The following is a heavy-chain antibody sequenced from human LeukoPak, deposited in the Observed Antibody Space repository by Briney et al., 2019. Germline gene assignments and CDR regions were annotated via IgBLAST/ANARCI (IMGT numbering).Heavy chain of an antibody. V-gene: IGHV3-23*01. CDR3: APDFWSGYFFGAFDI. CDR2: ISGSGGST. Sequence: PGGSLRLSCAASEFTFDDYGMSWVRQAPGKGLEWVSAISGSGGSTYYADSVKGRFTISRDNSKNTLYLQMNSLRAEDTAVYYCAPDFWSGYFFGAFDIWGQGTMVTVSS. CDR1: EFTFDDYG. J-gene: IGHJ3*02. D-gene: IGHD3-3*01.